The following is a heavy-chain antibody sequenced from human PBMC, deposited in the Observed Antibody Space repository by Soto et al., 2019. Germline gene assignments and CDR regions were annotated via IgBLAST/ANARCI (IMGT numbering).Heavy chain of an antibody. CDR2: ISGSGST. D-gene: IGHD3-10*01. V-gene: IGHV3-23*01. Sequence: GGSLRLSCAASGFTFSTYAMTWVRQAPGKGLAWLSSISGSGSTYYADSVKGRFTISRDNSKNTLYLQMNSLRAEDMAVYYCAKVISTSGSSLWGRGTLVTVSS. CDR1: GFTFSTYA. J-gene: IGHJ4*02. CDR3: AKVISTSGSSL.